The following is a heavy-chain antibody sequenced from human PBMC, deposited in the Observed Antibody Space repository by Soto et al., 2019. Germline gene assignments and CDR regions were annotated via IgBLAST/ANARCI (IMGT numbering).Heavy chain of an antibody. CDR2: IYHSGST. Sequence: SETLSLTCAVSGCSISSGGYSWSWSRQPPGKGLEWIGYIYHSGSTYYNPSLKSRVTISVDTSKNQFSLKLSSVTAADTAVYYCARAASITMIVVVNNYYFDYWGQGTLVTVSS. CDR1: GCSISSGGYS. V-gene: IGHV4-30-2*05. J-gene: IGHJ4*02. CDR3: ARAASITMIVVVNNYYFDY. D-gene: IGHD3-22*01.